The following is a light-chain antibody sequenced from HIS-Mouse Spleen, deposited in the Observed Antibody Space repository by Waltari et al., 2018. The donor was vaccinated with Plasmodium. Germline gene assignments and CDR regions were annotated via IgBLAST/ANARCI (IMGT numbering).Light chain of an antibody. CDR1: VLAKKY. J-gene: IGLJ3*02. CDR3: YSAADNNLV. CDR2: KDS. V-gene: IGLV3-27*01. Sequence: SYELTQPSSVSVSPGQTARITCPGDVLAKKYARWFQQKPGQAPVLVIYKDSERPYGIPERFSGSSSGTTVTLTISGAQVEDEADYYCYSAADNNLVFGGGTKLTVL.